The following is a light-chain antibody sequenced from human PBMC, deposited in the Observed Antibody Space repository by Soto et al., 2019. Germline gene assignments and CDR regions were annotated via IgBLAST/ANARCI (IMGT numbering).Light chain of an antibody. Sequence: EIVLTQSPVTLSLSPGERATLSCRASQSVSRYLAWYQQKPGQAPRLLIYAASTRATGIPDRFSGSGSGTDFTLSISRLEPEDFAVYYCQLYGTSPKPFGQGTKVDIK. CDR1: QSVSRY. J-gene: IGKJ1*01. CDR2: AAS. V-gene: IGKV3-20*01. CDR3: QLYGTSPKP.